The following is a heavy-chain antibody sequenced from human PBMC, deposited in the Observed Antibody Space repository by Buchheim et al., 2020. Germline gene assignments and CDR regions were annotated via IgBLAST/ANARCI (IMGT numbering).Heavy chain of an antibody. CDR2: ISSSSGFI. Sequence: EVQLVESGGDLVQPGGSLRLSCAASGFTFSSHSMNWVRQAPGKGLEWISYISSSSGFIRYADSVKGRFTISRDNAKNSLYLKMNSLRAEDTALYYCARDPGQWLANYWGQGTL. CDR1: GFTFSSHS. V-gene: IGHV3-48*01. CDR3: ARDPGQWLANY. D-gene: IGHD6-19*01. J-gene: IGHJ4*02.